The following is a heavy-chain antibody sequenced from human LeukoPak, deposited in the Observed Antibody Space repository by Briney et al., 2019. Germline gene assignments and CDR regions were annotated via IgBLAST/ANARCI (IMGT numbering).Heavy chain of an antibody. V-gene: IGHV3-21*01. CDR3: ARGNLWFGELVY. CDR2: ISSSPSYI. J-gene: IGHJ4*02. CDR1: GFSFSRYN. Sequence: GGSLRLSCAASGFSFSRYNMNWVRQAPGKGLEWVSSISSSPSYIYYADSVKGRFTISRDDTKNSLYLQMNSLRAEDTAVYYCARGNLWFGELVYWGQGTLVTVSS. D-gene: IGHD3-10*01.